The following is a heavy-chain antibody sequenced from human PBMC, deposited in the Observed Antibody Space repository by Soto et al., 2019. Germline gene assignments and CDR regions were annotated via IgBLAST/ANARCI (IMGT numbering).Heavy chain of an antibody. CDR2: INGGNGHT. CDR3: ARGKGMEENYYYYGMDV. Sequence: ASVKVSCKACGYTFSTYALHWVRQAPGQGLEWMGWINGGNGHTRYSQKFKDRVTISRDTPASTAYMELSGLRSEDTAVYYCARGKGMEENYYYYGMDVWGQGTMVTVSS. D-gene: IGHD1-1*01. CDR1: GYTFSTYA. J-gene: IGHJ6*02. V-gene: IGHV1-3*01.